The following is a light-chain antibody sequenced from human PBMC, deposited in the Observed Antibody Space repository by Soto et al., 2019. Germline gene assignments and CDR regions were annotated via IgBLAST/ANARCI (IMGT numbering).Light chain of an antibody. CDR2: INN. J-gene: IGLJ1*01. CDR1: SSNIGRNT. V-gene: IGLV1-44*01. Sequence: QSVLTQPPSTSGTPGQRVTISCSGSSSNIGRNTVNWYQQLPGTAPKLLIYINNQRPSGVPDRFSGSKSGTSASLAISGLQSEDEADYYCAAWDDRLNGYVFGTGTKVTL. CDR3: AAWDDRLNGYV.